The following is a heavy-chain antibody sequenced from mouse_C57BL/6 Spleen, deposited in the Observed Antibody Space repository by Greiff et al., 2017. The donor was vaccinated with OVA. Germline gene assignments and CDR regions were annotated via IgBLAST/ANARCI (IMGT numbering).Heavy chain of an antibody. D-gene: IGHD1-1*01. J-gene: IGHJ1*03. CDR1: GYTFTEYT. V-gene: IGHV1-62-2*01. CDR3: ARHEEGYYYGSSYRYFDV. CDR2: FYPGSGSI. Sequence: QVQLQQSGAELVKPGASVKLSCKASGYTFTEYTIHWVKQRSGQGLEWIGWFYPGSGSIKYNEKFKDKATLTADKSSSTVYMELSRLTSEDTAVYFCARHEEGYYYGSSYRYFDVWGTGTTVTVSS.